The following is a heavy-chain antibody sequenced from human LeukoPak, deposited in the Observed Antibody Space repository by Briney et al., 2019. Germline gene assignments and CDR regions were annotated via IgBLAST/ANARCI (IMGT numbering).Heavy chain of an antibody. V-gene: IGHV1-8*01. Sequence: GASVKVSCKASGYTLTSYDINWVRQATGQGLEWMGWMNPNSGNTGYAQKFQGRVTMTRNTSISTAYMELSSLRSEDTAVYYCARGTPTDAYSSGWYWWGQGTLVTVSS. CDR2: MNPNSGNT. CDR1: GYTLTSYD. CDR3: ARGTPTDAYSSGWYW. D-gene: IGHD6-19*01. J-gene: IGHJ4*02.